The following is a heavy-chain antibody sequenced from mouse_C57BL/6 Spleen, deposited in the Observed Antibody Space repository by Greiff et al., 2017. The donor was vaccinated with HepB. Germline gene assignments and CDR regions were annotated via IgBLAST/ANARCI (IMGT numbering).Heavy chain of an antibody. J-gene: IGHJ4*01. D-gene: IGHD3-2*02. CDR1: GYAFSSSW. V-gene: IGHV1-82*01. CDR2: IYPGDGDT. CDR3: ARSRQLRDGAMDY. Sequence: VKLMESGPELVKPGASVKISCKASGYAFSSSWMNWVKQRPGKGLEWIGRIYPGDGDTNYNGKFKGKATLTADKSSSTAYMQLSSLTSEDSAVYFCARSRQLRDGAMDYWGQGTSVTVSS.